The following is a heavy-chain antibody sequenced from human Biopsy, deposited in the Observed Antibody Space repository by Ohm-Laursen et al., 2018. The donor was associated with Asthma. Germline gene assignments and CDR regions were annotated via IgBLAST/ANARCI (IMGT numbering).Heavy chain of an antibody. V-gene: IGHV1-69*10. CDR2: IIPIFGIA. Sequence: SVKVSCNASGGTFSSYAISWVRQAPGQGLEWMGGIIPIFGIANYAQKFQGRVTITADKSTSTAYMELSSLRSEDTAVYYCARGGSYSSRRYYFDYWGQGTLVTVSS. CDR1: GGTFSSYA. J-gene: IGHJ4*02. D-gene: IGHD1-26*01. CDR3: ARGGSYSSRRYYFDY.